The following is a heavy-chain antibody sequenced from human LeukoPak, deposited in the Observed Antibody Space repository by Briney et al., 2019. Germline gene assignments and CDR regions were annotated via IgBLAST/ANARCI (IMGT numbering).Heavy chain of an antibody. CDR3: ARGLVVAGTLGAFDI. J-gene: IGHJ3*02. CDR2: INPNSGGT. CDR1: GYTFTGYY. D-gene: IGHD6-19*01. Sequence: ASVKVSCKASGYTFTGYYMHWVRQAPGQGLEWMGWINPNSGGTNYAQKFQGRVTMTRDTSTSTVYMELSSLRSEDTAVYYCARGLVVAGTLGAFDIWGQGTMVTVSS. V-gene: IGHV1-2*02.